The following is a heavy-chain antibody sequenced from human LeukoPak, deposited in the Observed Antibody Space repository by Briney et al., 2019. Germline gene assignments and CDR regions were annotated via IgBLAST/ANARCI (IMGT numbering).Heavy chain of an antibody. V-gene: IGHV1-24*01. D-gene: IGHD2-2*01. J-gene: IGHJ5*02. CDR1: GYTLTELS. CDR3: ATDYSLYCSSTICYFS. Sequence: ASVKVSCKVSGYTLTELSMHWVRQAPGKGLGWMGGFDPEDGETIYAQKFQGRVTMTEDTSTDTAYRELSSLRSEDTAVYYCATDYSLYCSSTICYFSWGQGTLVTVSS. CDR2: FDPEDGET.